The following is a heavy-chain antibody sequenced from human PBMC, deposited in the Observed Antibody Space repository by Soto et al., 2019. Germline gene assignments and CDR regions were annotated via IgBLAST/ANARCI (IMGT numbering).Heavy chain of an antibody. CDR2: IHADNGNA. CDR1: GYTFSYYH. V-gene: IGHV1-3*01. D-gene: IGHD1-1*01. J-gene: IGHJ2*01. CDR3: ARELDYWYFDL. Sequence: QVQIVQSGAEVKKPGASVKLSCKGSGYTFSYYHVHWVRQAPGQRLEWMGWIHADNGNAKYSQKFQGRVTITRDPSGNTAYMELSNLRSEDTAVYYCARELDYWYFDLWGRGTLVTFSS.